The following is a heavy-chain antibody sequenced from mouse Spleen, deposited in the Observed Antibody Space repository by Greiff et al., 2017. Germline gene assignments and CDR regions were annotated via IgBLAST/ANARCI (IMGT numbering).Heavy chain of an antibody. CDR2: INTSTGGT. V-gene: IGHV1-42*01. CDR3: ASSTDYAMDY. Sequence: VQLKQSGPELVKPGASVKISCKASGYSFTGYYMNWVKQSPEKSLEWIGEINTSTGGTTYNQKFKAKATLTVDKSSSTAYMQLKSLTSEDSAVYYCASSTDYAMDYWGQGTSVTVSS. CDR1: GYSFTGYY. J-gene: IGHJ4*01. D-gene: IGHD1-1*01.